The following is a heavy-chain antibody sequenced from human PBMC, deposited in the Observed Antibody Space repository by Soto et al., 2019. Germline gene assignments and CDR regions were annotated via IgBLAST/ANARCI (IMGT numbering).Heavy chain of an antibody. CDR1: GYIFTDYH. Sequence: ASVKGSCKASGYIFTDYHIHWVRQPPAQGLEWLGRINPKSGGTSTAQKFQGWVTMTTDTSISTASMELTRLTSDDTAIYYCARGDSTDCSNGVCSFFYNHDMDVWGQGTTVTV. CDR3: ARGDSTDCSNGVCSFFYNHDMDV. V-gene: IGHV1-2*04. D-gene: IGHD2-8*01. CDR2: INPKSGGT. J-gene: IGHJ6*02.